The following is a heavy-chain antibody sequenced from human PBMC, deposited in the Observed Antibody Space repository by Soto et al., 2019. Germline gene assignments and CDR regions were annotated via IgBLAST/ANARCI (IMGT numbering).Heavy chain of an antibody. V-gene: IGHV4-31*03. CDR1: GGSISSGGYY. Sequence: SETLSLTCTVSGGSISSGGYYWSWIRQHPGKGLEWIGYIYYSGSTYYNPSLKSRVTISVDTSKNQFSLKLTSVTAADTAVYYCARYRGDYLNWFDPWGQGTLVTVSS. CDR3: ARYRGDYLNWFDP. D-gene: IGHD4-17*01. J-gene: IGHJ5*02. CDR2: IYYSGST.